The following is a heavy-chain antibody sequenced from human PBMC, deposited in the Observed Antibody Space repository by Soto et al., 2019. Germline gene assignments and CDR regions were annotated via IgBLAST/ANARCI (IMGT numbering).Heavy chain of an antibody. J-gene: IGHJ5*02. Sequence: SETLSLTCTVSGGSISSGGYYWSWIRQHPGKGLEWIGYIYYSGSTYYNPSLKSRVTISVDTSKNQFSLKLSSVTAADTAVYYCARVSSSSYWFEPWGQGTLVTVT. CDR2: IYYSGST. CDR1: GGSISSGGYY. CDR3: ARVSSSSYWFEP. D-gene: IGHD6-6*01. V-gene: IGHV4-31*03.